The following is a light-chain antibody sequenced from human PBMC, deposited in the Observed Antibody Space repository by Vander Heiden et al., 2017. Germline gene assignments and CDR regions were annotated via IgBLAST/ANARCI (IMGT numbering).Light chain of an antibody. CDR2: DAS. Sequence: EIVLTQSPATLSLSPGDRDTLSCQASQSVSNYLAWYQQKPGQAPRLLIYDASNRATGIPARFSGSGSGTDFTLTISSLEPEDFAVYYCQQRSNWPPITFGQGTRLEIK. CDR1: QSVSNY. J-gene: IGKJ5*01. CDR3: QQRSNWPPIT. V-gene: IGKV3-11*01.